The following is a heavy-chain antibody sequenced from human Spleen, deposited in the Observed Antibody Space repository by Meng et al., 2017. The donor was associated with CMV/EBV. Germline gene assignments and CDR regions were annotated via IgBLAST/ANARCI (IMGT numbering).Heavy chain of an antibody. J-gene: IGHJ4*02. CDR3: ARDNNWGPDY. Sequence: SCKASGGTFSSYAISWVRQAPGQGLECMGWIHPHRGDTNYAQQFQGRVTLTRDTSINTGYMELTRLTSDDTAVYYCARDNNWGPDYWGQGTLVTVSS. CDR2: IHPHRGDT. V-gene: IGHV1-2*02. CDR1: GGTFSSYA. D-gene: IGHD7-27*01.